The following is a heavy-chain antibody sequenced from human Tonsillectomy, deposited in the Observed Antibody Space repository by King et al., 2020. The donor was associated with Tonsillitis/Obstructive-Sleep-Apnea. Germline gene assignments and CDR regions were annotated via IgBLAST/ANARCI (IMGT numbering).Heavy chain of an antibody. Sequence: VQLVESGGGLVQPGGSLRLSCAASGFTFSSYSMNWVRQAPGRGLEWGSYISSSSSTIYYADSLKGRFTISRDNAKNSLYLQMNSLRDEDTAVYYCARPVYYGSGPFDYWGQGTLVTVSS. CDR3: ARPVYYGSGPFDY. CDR1: GFTFSSYS. CDR2: ISSSSSTI. V-gene: IGHV3-48*02. D-gene: IGHD3-10*01. J-gene: IGHJ4*02.